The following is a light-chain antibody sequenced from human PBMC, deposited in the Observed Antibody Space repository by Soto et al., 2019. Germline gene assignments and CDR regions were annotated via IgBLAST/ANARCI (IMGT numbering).Light chain of an antibody. CDR2: GAS. Sequence: EIVLTQSPGTLSLSPGERATLSCRASQSVSSSYLAWYQQNRGQAPRLLIYGASSRAPGIPDRFGGSGSGTDFTLTISRLEPVDFAVYYCQQYGSSRWTFGQGTKVDIK. CDR3: QQYGSSRWT. V-gene: IGKV3-20*01. CDR1: QSVSSSY. J-gene: IGKJ1*01.